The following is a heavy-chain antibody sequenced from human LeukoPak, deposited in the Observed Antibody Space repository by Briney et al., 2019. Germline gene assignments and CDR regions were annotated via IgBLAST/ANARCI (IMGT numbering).Heavy chain of an antibody. V-gene: IGHV3-9*01. D-gene: IGHD1-26*01. Sequence: PGRSLRLSCAASGFNFDDSAMHWVRQAPGKGLEWVSGINWNGASIDYADSVKGRFTISRDNAKNSLYLQMNSLRAEDTALYYCAKTNSGRYSAPFDHWGQGTLVTVSS. CDR2: INWNGASI. J-gene: IGHJ4*02. CDR3: AKTNSGRYSAPFDH. CDR1: GFNFDDSA.